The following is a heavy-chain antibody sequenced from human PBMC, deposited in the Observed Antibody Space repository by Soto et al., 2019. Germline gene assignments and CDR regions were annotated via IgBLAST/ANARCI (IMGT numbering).Heavy chain of an antibody. J-gene: IGHJ4*02. CDR1: GGSFSGYY. CDR3: ARGPGEQQGDY. V-gene: IGHV4-34*01. D-gene: IGHD6-13*01. CDR2: INHSGCT. Sequence: QVQLQQWGAGLLKPSETLSLTCAVYGGSFSGYYWSWIRQPPGKGLEWIGEINHSGCTNYNPSLKSRVTISVDTSKNQFSLKLSSVTAADTAVYYCARGPGEQQGDYWGQGTLVTVSS.